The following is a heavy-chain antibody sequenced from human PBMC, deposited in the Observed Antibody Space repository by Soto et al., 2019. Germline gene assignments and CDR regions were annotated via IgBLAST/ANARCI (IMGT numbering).Heavy chain of an antibody. J-gene: IGHJ5*02. CDR3: ASGETHGEWFDP. CDR1: GGSFSGYY. CDR2: INHSGST. Sequence: SETLSLTCAVYGGSFSGYYWSWIRQPPGKGLEWIGEINHSGSTNYNPSLKSRVTISVDTSKNQFSLKLSSVTAADTAVYYCASGETHGEWFDPWGQGTLVTVSS. V-gene: IGHV4-34*01. D-gene: IGHD3-10*01.